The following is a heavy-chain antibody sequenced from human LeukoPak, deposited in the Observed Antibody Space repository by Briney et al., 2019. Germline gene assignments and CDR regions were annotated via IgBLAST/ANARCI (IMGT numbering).Heavy chain of an antibody. V-gene: IGHV3-43*02. D-gene: IGHD6-13*01. J-gene: IGHJ4*02. CDR2: ISGDGGST. Sequence: GGSLRLSCAASGFTFDDYAMHWVRQAPGKGLEWVSLISGDGGSTYYADSVKGRFTISRDNSKNSLYLQMNRLRTEDTALYYCAKGPRFSSSWYYFDYWGQGTLVTVSS. CDR3: AKGPRFSSSWYYFDY. CDR1: GFTFDDYA.